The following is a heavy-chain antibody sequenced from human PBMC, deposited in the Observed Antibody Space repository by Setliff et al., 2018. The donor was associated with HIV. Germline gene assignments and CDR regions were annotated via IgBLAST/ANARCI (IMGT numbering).Heavy chain of an antibody. CDR2: IYWNDNK. CDR3: RRVKPIPLAQKYMAVSEAFKVFHCRETVLMDV. J-gene: IGHJ6*01. V-gene: IGHV2-5*01. Sequence: SGPTLVNPTQTLTLTCTFSGFSLSTSGVGVGWIRRPPGKALEWLAVIYWNDNKYYSPSLSSRLTVTRDTSKNQVVLTMTIVPWPQISKASYRRVKPIPLAQKYMAVSEAFKVFHCRETVLMDV. CDR1: GFSLSTSGVG. D-gene: IGHD2-21*01.